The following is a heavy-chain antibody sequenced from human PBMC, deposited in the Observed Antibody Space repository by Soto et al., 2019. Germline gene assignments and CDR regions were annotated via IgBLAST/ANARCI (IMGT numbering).Heavy chain of an antibody. CDR3: AKIHRDFATYYYGMDV. CDR2: ISSVGSNK. D-gene: IGHD3-3*01. CDR1: GFTFSSYG. Sequence: GGSLRLSCSASGFTFSSYGMHWVRQAPGKGLEWVAVISSVGSNKYYADSVKGRFTISRDNSKNTLYLQMNSLRAEDTAVYYCAKIHRDFATYYYGMDVWGQGTTVTVSS. V-gene: IGHV3-30*18. J-gene: IGHJ6*02.